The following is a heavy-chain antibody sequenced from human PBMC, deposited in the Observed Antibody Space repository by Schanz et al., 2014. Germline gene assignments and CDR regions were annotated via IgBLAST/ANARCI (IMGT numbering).Heavy chain of an antibody. J-gene: IGHJ3*01. D-gene: IGHD5-12*01. V-gene: IGHV3-NL1*01. CDR2: IYINAGST. CDR1: GFTFSRSG. CDR3: ARDEGRDGYNLAFDV. Sequence: QVQLVESGGGLVQPGRSLRLSCAASGFTFSRSGMHWVRQAPGKGLEWVSTIYINAGSTRYADSVKGRFIISRDSSKNTLFLQMNSLRPEDTAVYFCARDEGRDGYNLAFDVWGQGTLVTVSS.